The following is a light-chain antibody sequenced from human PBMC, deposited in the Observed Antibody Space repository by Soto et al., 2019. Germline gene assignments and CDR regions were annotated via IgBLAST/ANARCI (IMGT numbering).Light chain of an antibody. Sequence: EIVMTQSPVTLSVSPGERATLSCRASQNVTSNLLVWYQQHPGQAPRLLIYGASSRATGIPDRFSGSGSGTDFTLTIRRLEPDDFAVYYCQKYGTFWTFGQGTKVDIK. CDR3: QKYGTFWT. V-gene: IGKV3-20*01. CDR1: QNVTSNL. CDR2: GAS. J-gene: IGKJ1*01.